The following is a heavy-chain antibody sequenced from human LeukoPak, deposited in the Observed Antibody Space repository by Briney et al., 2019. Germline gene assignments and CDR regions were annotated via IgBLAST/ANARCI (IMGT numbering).Heavy chain of an antibody. J-gene: IGHJ4*02. D-gene: IGHD3-10*01. Sequence: ASVKVSCKASGCTFTGYYMHWVRQAPGQGLEWMGWINPNSGGTNSAQKFQGRVTMTRDTSISTAYMELSSLRSDDTAVYYCARDRSPLIRGVSGYWGQGTLVTVSS. V-gene: IGHV1-2*02. CDR3: ARDRSPLIRGVSGY. CDR2: INPNSGGT. CDR1: GCTFTGYY.